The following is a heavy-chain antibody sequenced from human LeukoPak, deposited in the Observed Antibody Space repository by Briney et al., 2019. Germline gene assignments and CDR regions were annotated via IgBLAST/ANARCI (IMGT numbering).Heavy chain of an antibody. CDR3: ARAIQGWFGELYP. Sequence: PSETLSLTCTVSGGSISSYYWSWIRQPPGKGLEWIGYIYYSGSTNYIPSLKSRVTISVDTSKNQFSLKLSSVTAADTAVYYCARAIQGWFGELYPWGQGTLVTVSS. V-gene: IGHV4-59*01. D-gene: IGHD3-10*01. J-gene: IGHJ5*02. CDR2: IYYSGST. CDR1: GGSISSYY.